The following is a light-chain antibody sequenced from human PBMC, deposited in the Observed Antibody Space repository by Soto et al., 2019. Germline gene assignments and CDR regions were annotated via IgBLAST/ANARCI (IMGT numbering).Light chain of an antibody. J-gene: IGLJ3*02. CDR1: SGSIASNY. Sequence: NFMLTQPHSVSESPGKTVTISCTRSSGSIASNYVQWYQQRPGCAPTTVTHEDNQRASGVPDRFSGSIDSSSNSASLTISGLKSEDEADYYCQSYDSTNRVFGGGTKLTVL. V-gene: IGLV6-57*04. CDR2: EDN. CDR3: QSYDSTNRV.